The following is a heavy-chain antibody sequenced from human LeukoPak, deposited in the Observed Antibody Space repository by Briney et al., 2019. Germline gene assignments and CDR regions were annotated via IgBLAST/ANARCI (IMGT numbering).Heavy chain of an antibody. CDR3: ARVAVDTVVSEIDAFDI. D-gene: IGHD4-23*01. CDR2: INHSGST. CDR1: GGSFSGYY. Sequence: SETLSLTCAVYGGSFSGYYWSWIRQPPGKGLEWIGEINHSGSTNYNPSLKSRVTISVDTSKNQFSLKLSSVTAADTAVYSCARVAVDTVVSEIDAFDIWGQGTMVTVSS. V-gene: IGHV4-34*01. J-gene: IGHJ3*02.